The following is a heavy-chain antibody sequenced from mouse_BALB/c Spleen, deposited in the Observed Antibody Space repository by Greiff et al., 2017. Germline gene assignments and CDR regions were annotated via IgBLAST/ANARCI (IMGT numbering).Heavy chain of an antibody. CDR3: ARDRGNGNPRAMDY. D-gene: IGHD2-1*01. J-gene: IGHJ4*01. CDR1: GFTFSDYG. CDR2: ISNLAYSI. V-gene: IGHV5-15*02. Sequence: EVKLMESGGGLVQPGGSRKLSCAASGFTFSDYGMAWVRQAPGKGPEWVAFISNLAYSIYYADTVTGRFTISRENAKNTLYLEMSSLRSEDTAMYYCARDRGNGNPRAMDYWGQGTSVTVSS.